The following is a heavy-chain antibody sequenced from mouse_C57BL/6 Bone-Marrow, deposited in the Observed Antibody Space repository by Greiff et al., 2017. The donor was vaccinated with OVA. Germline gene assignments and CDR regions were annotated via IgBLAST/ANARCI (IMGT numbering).Heavy chain of an antibody. V-gene: IGHV1-15*01. CDR2: IDPETGGT. CDR3: TRWDTVVATDY. CDR1: GYTFTDYE. Sequence: QVQLQQSGAELVRPGASVTLSCKASGYTFTDYEMHWVKQTPVHGLEWIGAIDPETGGTAYNQKFKGKAILTADKSSSTAYMELRSLTSEDSAVYYCTRWDTVVATDYWGQGTTLTVSS. D-gene: IGHD1-1*01. J-gene: IGHJ2*01.